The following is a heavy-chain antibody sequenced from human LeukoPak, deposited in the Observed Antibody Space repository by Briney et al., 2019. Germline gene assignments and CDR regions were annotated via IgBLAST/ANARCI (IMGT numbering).Heavy chain of an antibody. Sequence: PGGSLRLSCAASGFTFDDYAMHWVRQAPGKGLEWVSSISWNSDTVAYADSVKGRFIISRDNADNSLFLQVNSLRTEDMALYYCAKGVGTSYHYHMDVWGKGTTVIVSS. CDR1: GFTFDDYA. CDR3: AKGVGTSYHYHMDV. CDR2: ISWNSDTV. V-gene: IGHV3-9*03. D-gene: IGHD1-26*01. J-gene: IGHJ6*03.